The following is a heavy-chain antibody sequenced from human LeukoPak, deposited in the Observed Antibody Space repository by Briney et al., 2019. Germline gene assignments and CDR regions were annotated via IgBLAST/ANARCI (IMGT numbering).Heavy chain of an antibody. CDR1: GFTFSSYT. CDR2: ISSSSSNI. CDR3: GLDYYSYNGMDV. Sequence: GGSLRLSCAASGFTFSSYTMNWVRQAPGKGLEWVSSISSSSSNIYYADSVKGRFTISRDNAKNSLSLQMSSLRAEDTAVYYCGLDYYSYNGMDVWGQGTTVTVSS. V-gene: IGHV3-21*01. J-gene: IGHJ6*02.